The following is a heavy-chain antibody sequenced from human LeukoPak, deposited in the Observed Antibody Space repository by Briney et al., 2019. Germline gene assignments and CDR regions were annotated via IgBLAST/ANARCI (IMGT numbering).Heavy chain of an antibody. CDR2: IYPGDSDT. CDR1: GYSFTSYW. J-gene: IGHJ4*02. V-gene: IGHV5-51*01. Sequence: PGESLKISWKGSGYSFTSYWICWVRQMPGKGLEWMGIIYPGDSDTRYSPSFQGQVTISADKSISTAYLQWSSLKASDTAMYYCARQPPYCSSTSCYGPSYWFDYWGQGTLVTVSS. CDR3: ARQPPYCSSTSCYGPSYWFDY. D-gene: IGHD2-2*01.